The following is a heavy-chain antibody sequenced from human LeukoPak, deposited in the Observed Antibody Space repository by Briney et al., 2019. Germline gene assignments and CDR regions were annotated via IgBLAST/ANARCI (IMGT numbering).Heavy chain of an antibody. D-gene: IGHD1-26*01. CDR2: INHSGST. V-gene: IGHV4-34*01. CDR1: GGSFSGYY. J-gene: IGHJ6*03. CDR3: ASRSYGTNYYYYMDV. Sequence: SETLSLTCAVYGGSFSGYYWSWIRQPPGKGLEWIGEINHSGSTNYNPSLKSRVTISVDTSKNQFSLKLSSVTAADTAVYYCASRSYGTNYYYYMDVWGKGTTVTVSS.